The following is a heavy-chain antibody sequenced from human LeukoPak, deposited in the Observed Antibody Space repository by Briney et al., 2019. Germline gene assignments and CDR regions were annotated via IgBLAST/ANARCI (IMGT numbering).Heavy chain of an antibody. Sequence: PGGSLRLSCAASGFTFSSYAMHWVRQALGKGLEWVTVISYDGSNKYYADSVKGRFAISRDNSKSTLYLQMNILRTEDTAVYYCARGELRQDYWGQGTLVTVSS. V-gene: IGHV3-30*09. CDR3: ARGELRQDY. D-gene: IGHD1-26*01. CDR1: GFTFSSYA. CDR2: ISYDGSNK. J-gene: IGHJ4*02.